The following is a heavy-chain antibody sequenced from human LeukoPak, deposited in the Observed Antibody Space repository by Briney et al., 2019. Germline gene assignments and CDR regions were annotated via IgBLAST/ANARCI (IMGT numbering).Heavy chain of an antibody. V-gene: IGHV4-59*08. Sequence: PSETLSLTCTVSGGSISNYYWSWIRQPPGKGLEWIGYVYYIGSTNYNPSLKSRVTISVDTSKNQFSLKLSSVTAADTAVYYCASYGDYDYWGQGTLVTVSS. J-gene: IGHJ4*02. CDR3: ASYGDYDY. D-gene: IGHD4-17*01. CDR1: GGSISNYY. CDR2: VYYIGST.